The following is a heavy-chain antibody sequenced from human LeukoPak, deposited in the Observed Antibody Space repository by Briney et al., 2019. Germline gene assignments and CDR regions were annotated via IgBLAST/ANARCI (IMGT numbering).Heavy chain of an antibody. J-gene: IGHJ6*02. V-gene: IGHV1-2*02. CDR1: GYTFTDHY. D-gene: IGHD6-19*01. CDR2: MNPHSGGT. Sequence: ASVRVSCKTSGYTFTDHYIYWVRQAPGQGLEWMGWMNPHSGGTNYAQKFQGRVTMTRDTSISTAYMELSRLRSDDTAVYYCARDGVAVAALTGMDVWGQGTTVTVSS. CDR3: ARDGVAVAALTGMDV.